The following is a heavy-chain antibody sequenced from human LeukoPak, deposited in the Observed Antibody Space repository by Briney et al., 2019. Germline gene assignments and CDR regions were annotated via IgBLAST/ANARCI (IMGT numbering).Heavy chain of an antibody. CDR3: AREKGYYGSGSYYDY. Sequence: GGSLRLSCAASGFTFSSYGMHWVRQAPGKGLEWVAAIWYDGSNKYYADSVKGRFTISRDNSKNTLYLQMNSLRAEDTAVYYCAREKGYYGSGSYYDYWGQGTLVTVSS. CDR1: GFTFSSYG. CDR2: IWYDGSNK. J-gene: IGHJ4*02. D-gene: IGHD3-10*01. V-gene: IGHV3-33*01.